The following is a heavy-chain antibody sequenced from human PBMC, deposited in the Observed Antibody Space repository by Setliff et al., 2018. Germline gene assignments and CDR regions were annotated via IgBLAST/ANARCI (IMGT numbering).Heavy chain of an antibody. Sequence: ASVKVSCKTSGYPFTNYGRMWMRQAPGQGLEWRGWMNPNSGNTGCAEEFXXRVTITRDXAASTAYMELSSLRXEDXAVYYXXRDPXXGWYDQDAFDIWGQGTMVTVSS. CDR2: MNPNSGNT. CDR1: GYPFTNYG. CDR3: XRDPXXGWYDQDAFDI. V-gene: IGHV1-8*03. J-gene: IGHJ3*02. D-gene: IGHD6-19*01.